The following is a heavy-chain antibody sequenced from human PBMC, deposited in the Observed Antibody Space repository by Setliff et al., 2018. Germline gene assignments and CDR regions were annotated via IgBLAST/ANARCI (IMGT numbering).Heavy chain of an antibody. CDR1: GESIDSVATGNHY. J-gene: IGHJ6*03. Sequence: SETLSLTCIVSGESIDSVATGNHYWNWIRQPPGKGLEWIGYIYHSGGTSYNPSLKSRVTISVDTSKNQFSLKLTSVTAADTAVYYCARMSGFLYMDVWGKGTTVTVSS. D-gene: IGHD3-3*01. V-gene: IGHV4-61*01. CDR3: ARMSGFLYMDV. CDR2: IYHSGGT.